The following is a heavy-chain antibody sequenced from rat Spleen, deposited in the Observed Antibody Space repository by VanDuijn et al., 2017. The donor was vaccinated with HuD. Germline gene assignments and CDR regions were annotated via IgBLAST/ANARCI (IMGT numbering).Heavy chain of an antibody. Sequence: QVQLKESGPGLVQPSQTLSLTCTVSGFSLGSKSVHWVRQPPGKGLEWMGGIWGDGSADYNSALKSRLSITRDTSKRQVILKRKSLQPDDTAIYLCTRERSGRRHFDYWGQGVMVTVSS. V-gene: IGHV2-1*01. CDR1: GFSLGSKS. J-gene: IGHJ2*01. CDR3: TRERSGRRHFDY. D-gene: IGHD4-3*01. CDR2: IWGDGSA.